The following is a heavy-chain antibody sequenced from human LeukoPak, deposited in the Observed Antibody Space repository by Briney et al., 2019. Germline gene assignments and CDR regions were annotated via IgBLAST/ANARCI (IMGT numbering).Heavy chain of an antibody. CDR1: GFTFSSYW. D-gene: IGHD1-26*01. Sequence: GGSLRLSCAVSGFTFSSYWMHWVRQTPGKGLVWVSRIKSDGGRTDYADSVKGRFTISRDNAKNTLYLQMNSLRVEDTAVYYCARELPFDYWGQGTLVTVSS. V-gene: IGHV3-74*01. CDR2: IKSDGGRT. J-gene: IGHJ4*02. CDR3: ARELPFDY.